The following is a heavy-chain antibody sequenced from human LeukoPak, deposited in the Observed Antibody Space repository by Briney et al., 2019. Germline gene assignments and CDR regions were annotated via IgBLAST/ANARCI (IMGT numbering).Heavy chain of an antibody. V-gene: IGHV3-9*03. D-gene: IGHD6-13*01. CDR3: AKSSSAAAGSAWFDP. CDR2: ISWNSGSI. CDR1: GFTFSSYW. Sequence: GGSLRLSCAASGFTFSSYWVHWVRQAPGKGLVWVSGISWNSGSIGYADSVKGRFTISRDNAKNSLYLQMNSLRAEDMALYYCAKSSSAAAGSAWFDPWGQGTLVTVSS. J-gene: IGHJ5*02.